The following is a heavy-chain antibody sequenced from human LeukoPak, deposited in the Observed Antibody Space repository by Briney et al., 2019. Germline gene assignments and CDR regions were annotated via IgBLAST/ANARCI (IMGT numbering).Heavy chain of an antibody. Sequence: GGSLRLSCAASGFTFSSYAMHWVRQAPGKGLEWVAVISYDGSNKYYADSVKGRFTISRDNSKNTLYLQMNSLRAEDTAVYYCAKDARDYGGNFDYWGQGTLVTVSS. CDR1: GFTFSSYA. J-gene: IGHJ4*02. V-gene: IGHV3-30-3*01. D-gene: IGHD4-23*01. CDR2: ISYDGSNK. CDR3: AKDARDYGGNFDY.